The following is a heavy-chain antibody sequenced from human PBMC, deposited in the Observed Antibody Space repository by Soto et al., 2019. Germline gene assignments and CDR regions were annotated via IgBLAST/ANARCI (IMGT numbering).Heavy chain of an antibody. CDR2: ISYDGSNK. CDR1: GFTFSSYA. V-gene: IGHV3-30-3*01. D-gene: IGHD3-22*01. CDR3: ARDGIPMIVVVILSCWYFDL. Sequence: QVQLVESGGGVVQPGRSLRLSCAASGFTFSSYAMHWVRQAPGKGLEWVAVISYDGSNKYYADSVKGRFTISRDNSKNTLYLQMNSLRAEDTAVYYCARDGIPMIVVVILSCWYFDLWGRGTLVTVSS. J-gene: IGHJ2*01.